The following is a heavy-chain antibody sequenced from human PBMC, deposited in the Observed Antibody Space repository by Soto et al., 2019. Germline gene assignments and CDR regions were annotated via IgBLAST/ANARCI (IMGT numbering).Heavy chain of an antibody. CDR1: GGTFSSSG. V-gene: IGHV1-69*11. D-gene: IGHD3-16*02. CDR3: GRWPKTRYTDNPYAVDV. CDR2: IVPSLDAT. Sequence: QVHLVQSGTEVKKPGSSVKVSCKASGGTFSSSGFSWVRQAPGQGLEWMGMIVPSLDATNYAQKFQARVTITEDEVTRTAYTVLRSRRSEDTAGYYCGRWPKTRYTDNPYAVDVWGQGTRVSVSS. J-gene: IGHJ6*02.